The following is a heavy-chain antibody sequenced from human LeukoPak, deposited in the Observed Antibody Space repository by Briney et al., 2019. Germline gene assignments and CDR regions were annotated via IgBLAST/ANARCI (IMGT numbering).Heavy chain of an antibody. V-gene: IGHV4-59*08. D-gene: IGHD4-17*01. J-gene: IGHJ4*02. CDR2: IYYSGST. CDR1: GGSISSYY. CDR3: ARFYGDYDWELYYFDY. Sequence: SETLSLTCTVSGGSISSYYWSWIRQPPGKGLEWIGYIYYSGSTNYNPSLKSRVTISVDTSKNQFSLKLSSVTAADTAVYYCARFYGDYDWELYYFDYWGQGTLVTVSS.